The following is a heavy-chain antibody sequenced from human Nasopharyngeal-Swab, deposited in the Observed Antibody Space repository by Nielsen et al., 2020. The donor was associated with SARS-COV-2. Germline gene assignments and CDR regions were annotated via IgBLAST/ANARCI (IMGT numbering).Heavy chain of an antibody. CDR2: INHSGST. J-gene: IGHJ4*02. V-gene: IGHV4-34*01. Sequence: SETLSLTCAVYGGSFSGYYWSWIRQPPGKGLEWIGEINHSGSTNYNPSLKSRVTISVDTSKNQFSLKLSSVTAADTAVYYCARGKYCSGGSCYPLDCWGQGTLVTVSS. CDR3: ARGKYCSGGSCYPLDC. CDR1: GGSFSGYY. D-gene: IGHD2-15*01.